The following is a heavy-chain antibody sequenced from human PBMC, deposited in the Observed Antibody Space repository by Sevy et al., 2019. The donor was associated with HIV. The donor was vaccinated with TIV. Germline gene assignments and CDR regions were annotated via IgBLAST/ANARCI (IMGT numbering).Heavy chain of an antibody. CDR1: GFIFSNYW. Sequence: GGSLRLSCSASGFIFSNYWMSWVRQAPGKGLEWVASIKQDGSEKYYVDSVKGRFTISRDNAKNSLYLQMNSLRAEDTAVYYCVRAGGDTVVVTTAIGILVMDVWGQGTTVTVSS. CDR2: IKQDGSEK. J-gene: IGHJ6*02. CDR3: VRAGGDTVVVTTAIGILVMDV. V-gene: IGHV3-7*01. D-gene: IGHD2-2*01.